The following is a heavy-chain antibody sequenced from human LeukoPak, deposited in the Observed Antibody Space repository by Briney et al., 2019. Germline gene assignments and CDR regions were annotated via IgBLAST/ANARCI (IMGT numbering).Heavy chain of an antibody. V-gene: IGHV3-7*01. D-gene: IGHD2-15*01. Sequence: GSLRLSCAASGFTFSRYWMAWVRQAPGKGLEWVANIRGDAGDKGSAASVKGRFTISRDNDKNSLHLQMNSLTAEDTAVYYCARDVRGALDFWGQGTLVVVSS. CDR2: IRGDAGDK. CDR3: ARDVRGALDF. CDR1: GFTFSRYW. J-gene: IGHJ4*02.